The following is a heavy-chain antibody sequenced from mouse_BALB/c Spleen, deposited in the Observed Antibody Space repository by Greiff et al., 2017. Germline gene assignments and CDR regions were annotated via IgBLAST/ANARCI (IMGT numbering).Heavy chain of an antibody. D-gene: IGHD3-1*01. CDR2: IRNKANGYTT. V-gene: IGHV7-3*02. Sequence: EVQGVESGGGLVQPGGSLRLSCATSGFTFTDYYMSWVRQPPGKALEWLGFIRNKANGYTTENSASVKGRFTISRDNSQSILYLQMNTLRAEDSATYYCARDMSSSGSWFAYWGQGTLVTVSA. J-gene: IGHJ3*01. CDR1: GFTFTDYY. CDR3: ARDMSSSGSWFAY.